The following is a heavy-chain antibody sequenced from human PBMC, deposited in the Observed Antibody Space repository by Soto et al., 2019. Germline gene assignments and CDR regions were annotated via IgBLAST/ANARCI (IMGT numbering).Heavy chain of an antibody. D-gene: IGHD4-17*01. CDR1: GGSISSGGYY. Sequence: LSLTCTVSGGSISSGGYYWSWIRQHPGKGLEWIGYIYYGGSTYYNPSLKSRVTISVDTSKNQFSLKLSSVTAADTAVYYCARDRPGDYGDYEYYFDYWGQGTLVTVSS. CDR2: IYYGGST. CDR3: ARDRPGDYGDYEYYFDY. J-gene: IGHJ4*02. V-gene: IGHV4-31*03.